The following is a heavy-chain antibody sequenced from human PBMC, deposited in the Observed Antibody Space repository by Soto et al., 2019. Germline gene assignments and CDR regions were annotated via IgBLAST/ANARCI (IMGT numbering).Heavy chain of an antibody. D-gene: IGHD6-13*01. J-gene: IGHJ4*02. V-gene: IGHV3-30-3*01. Sequence: QVQLVESGGGVAQPGRSLRLSCAASGFTFSTYAMHWVRQAPGKGLEWVAVISYDGTNKYYADSVKGRFTISRDNSKNTLYLQINSLRAEDTAVYYCASLERGYMSSSWYFDYWGQGTLVTVSS. CDR3: ASLERGYMSSSWYFDY. CDR1: GFTFSTYA. CDR2: ISYDGTNK.